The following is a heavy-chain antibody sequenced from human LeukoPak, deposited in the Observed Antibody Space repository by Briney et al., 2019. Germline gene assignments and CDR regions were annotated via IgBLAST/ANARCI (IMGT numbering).Heavy chain of an antibody. J-gene: IGHJ4*02. Sequence: GGSLRLSCAASGFTFSNHAMSWVRQTPGKGLQWVSVISGSGRTTEYADSVKGRLTISRDNSKNTLSLQMNSLRVEDTAIYYCAKNVVVKRYIDYWGQGTLVTVSS. V-gene: IGHV3-23*01. CDR3: AKNVVVKRYIDY. D-gene: IGHD2-15*01. CDR2: ISGSGRTT. CDR1: GFTFSNHA.